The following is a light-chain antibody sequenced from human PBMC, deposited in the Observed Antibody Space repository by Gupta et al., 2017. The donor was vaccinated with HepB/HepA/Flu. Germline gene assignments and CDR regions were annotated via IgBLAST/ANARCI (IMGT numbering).Light chain of an antibody. CDR1: QSLLHNDGYNY. CDR2: FGS. V-gene: IGKV2-28*01. J-gene: IGKJ4*01. Sequence: EIVMTPASLSLPVTPGEPASISCRSSQSLLHNDGYNYVNWYLQRPGQSPQLLIYFGSNRASGVPDRFSGSGSGTVFSLKISRVEADDVGVYYCMQAVQTPLTFGGGTKVEVK. CDR3: MQAVQTPLT.